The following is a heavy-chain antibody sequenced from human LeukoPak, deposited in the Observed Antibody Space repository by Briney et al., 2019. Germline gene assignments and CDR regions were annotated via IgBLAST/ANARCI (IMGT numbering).Heavy chain of an antibody. Sequence: GGSLRLSCTTSGFTFRDYGLSWVRQAPGKGLEWVGFIRSKANGGATEYAVSVKGRFTISRDDSKSTVYLQMSSLKTEDTAMYYCTNRVPDYSSSSGSYSYYFDDRGQGTLVIVSS. CDR2: IRSKANGGAT. D-gene: IGHD3-10*01. CDR1: GFTFRDYG. V-gene: IGHV3-49*04. CDR3: TNRVPDYSSSSGSYSYYFDD. J-gene: IGHJ4*02.